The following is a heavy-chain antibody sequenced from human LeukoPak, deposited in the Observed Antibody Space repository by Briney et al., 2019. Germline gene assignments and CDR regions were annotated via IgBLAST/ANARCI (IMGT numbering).Heavy chain of an antibody. CDR1: GFTFSSYG. V-gene: IGHV3-30*02. CDR2: IRYDGTNK. J-gene: IGHJ4*02. CDR3: AKDLGPVALNGGDY. D-gene: IGHD6-19*01. Sequence: GGSLRLSCAASGFTFSSYGMHWVRQAPGRGLEWVAFIRYDGTNKYYADSVKGRFTISRDNSKNTLYLQMNSLRPDDTAVYYCAKDLGPVALNGGDYWGQGTLVTVSS.